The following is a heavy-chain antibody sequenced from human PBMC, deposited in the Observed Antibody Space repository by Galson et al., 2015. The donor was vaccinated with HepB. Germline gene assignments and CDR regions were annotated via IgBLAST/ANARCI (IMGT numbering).Heavy chain of an antibody. J-gene: IGHJ6*02. Sequence: SLRLSCAASGFTFSSYAMHWVRQAPGKGLEWVAVISYDGSNKYYADSVKGRFTISRDNSKNTLYLQMNSLRAEDTAVYYCARDLRSYGFKVSYYYYGVDVWGQGTTVTVSS. CDR3: ARDLRSYGFKVSYYYYGVDV. CDR2: ISYDGSNK. D-gene: IGHD5-18*01. CDR1: GFTFSSYA. V-gene: IGHV3-30-3*01.